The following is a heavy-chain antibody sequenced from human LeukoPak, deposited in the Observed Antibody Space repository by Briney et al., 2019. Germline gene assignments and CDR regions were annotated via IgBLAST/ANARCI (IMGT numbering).Heavy chain of an antibody. V-gene: IGHV1-2*02. D-gene: IGHD6-13*01. CDR1: GYTFTGHY. J-gene: IGHJ4*02. CDR3: ARTLYIAAVPGGFDY. CDR2: INPKNAGT. Sequence: GGSVKVSCKASGYTFTGHYMNWVRQAPGQGLEWMGWINPKNAGTNFAQRFQGRVTMTRDTSISTVYMELSRLRSDDTALYYCARTLYIAAVPGGFDYCGQGTLVTVSS.